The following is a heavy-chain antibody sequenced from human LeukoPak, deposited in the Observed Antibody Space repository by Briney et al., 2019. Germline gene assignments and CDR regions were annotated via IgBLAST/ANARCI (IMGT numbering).Heavy chain of an antibody. V-gene: IGHV3-23*01. CDR1: GFPFTTYA. Sequence: GSLRLSCAASGFPFTTYAMSWVRQAPGKGLEWVSVISDSGATTYYADSVKGRFTISRDNSKTTLYLQMNSLRAEDTAVYYCAKDLAYCSNNRRHQGAGDPWGQGTLVTVSS. CDR2: ISDSGATT. D-gene: IGHD2-2*01. J-gene: IGHJ5*02. CDR3: AKDLAYCSNNRRHQGAGDP.